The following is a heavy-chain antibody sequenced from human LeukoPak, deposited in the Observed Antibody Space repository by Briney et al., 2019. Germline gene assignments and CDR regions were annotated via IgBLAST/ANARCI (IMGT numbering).Heavy chain of an antibody. V-gene: IGHV3-23*01. CDR3: AKGGLYYFDY. Sequence: GGSLRLSCAASGFTFSSYGMTWVRQAPGKGLEWVSIISGSGGSTYYADSVKGRFTISRDNSKNTLYLQMNSLRAEDTAVYYCAKGGLYYFDYWGQGTLVTVSS. CDR2: ISGSGGST. CDR1: GFTFSSYG. D-gene: IGHD6-25*01. J-gene: IGHJ4*02.